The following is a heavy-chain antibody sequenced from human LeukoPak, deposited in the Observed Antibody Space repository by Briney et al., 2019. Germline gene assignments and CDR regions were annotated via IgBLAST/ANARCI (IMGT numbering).Heavy chain of an antibody. J-gene: IGHJ4*02. V-gene: IGHV3-30-3*01. CDR2: ISYDGSNK. CDR1: GFTFSSYA. Sequence: GGSLRLSCAASGFTFSSYAMHWVRQAPGKGLEWVAVISYDGSNKYYADSVKGRFTISRDNSKNTLYLQMNSLRAEDTAVYYCARGVYMVRGPLDYWGQGTLVSVSS. D-gene: IGHD3-10*01. CDR3: ARGVYMVRGPLDY.